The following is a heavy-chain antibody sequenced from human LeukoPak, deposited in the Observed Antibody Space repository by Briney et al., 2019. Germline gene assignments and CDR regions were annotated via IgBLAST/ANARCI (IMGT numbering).Heavy chain of an antibody. CDR1: GASFSNYY. D-gene: IGHD2-2*01. CDR3: ASSVVVPSAADY. Sequence: SETLSLTCVVYGASFSNYYWSWIRQPPGKGLEWIGEINHTGSTNYNPSLKSRVTISVDMSKNQFSLKVTSMTAADTAVYYCASSVVVPSAADYWGQGTLVTVSS. CDR2: INHTGST. J-gene: IGHJ4*02. V-gene: IGHV4-34*01.